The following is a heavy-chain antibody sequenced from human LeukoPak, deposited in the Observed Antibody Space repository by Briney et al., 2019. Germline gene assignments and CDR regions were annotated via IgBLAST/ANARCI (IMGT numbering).Heavy chain of an antibody. D-gene: IGHD3-22*01. CDR2: FSGGGGST. V-gene: IGHV3-23*01. Sequence: GGSLRLSCAASGFTFSRYGMSWVRQAPGKGLEWVSAFSGGGGSTYYADSVKGRFTISRDNSKNTLFLQMNSLRAEDTALYYCARDLSYDSSGYYDWGQGTLVTVSS. CDR1: GFTFSRYG. CDR3: ARDLSYDSSGYYD. J-gene: IGHJ4*02.